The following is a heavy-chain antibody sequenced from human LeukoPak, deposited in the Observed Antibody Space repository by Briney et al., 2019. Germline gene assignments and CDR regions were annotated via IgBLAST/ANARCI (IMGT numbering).Heavy chain of an antibody. CDR2: TYYSGST. Sequence: SETLSLTCTVSGGSISSSSYYWGWIRQPPGKGLEWIGSTYYSGSTYYNPSLKSRVTISVDTSKNQFSLKLTSVTAADTAVYYCARRRVIAVAETWFDPWGQGTLVTVSS. D-gene: IGHD6-19*01. J-gene: IGHJ5*02. V-gene: IGHV4-39*01. CDR1: GGSISSSSYY. CDR3: ARRRVIAVAETWFDP.